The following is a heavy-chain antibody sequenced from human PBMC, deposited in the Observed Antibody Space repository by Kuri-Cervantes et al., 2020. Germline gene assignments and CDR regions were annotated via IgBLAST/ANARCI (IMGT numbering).Heavy chain of an antibody. J-gene: IGHJ4*02. V-gene: IGHV4-39*01. Sequence: SETLSLTCTVSGGSISSSSYYWGWIRQPPGKGLEWIGSIYYSGSTYYNLSLKSRVTISVDTSKNQFSLKLSSVTAADTAVYYCARQVWGTLADYWGQGTLVTVSS. D-gene: IGHD1-1*01. CDR3: ARQVWGTLADY. CDR1: GGSISSSSYY. CDR2: IYYSGST.